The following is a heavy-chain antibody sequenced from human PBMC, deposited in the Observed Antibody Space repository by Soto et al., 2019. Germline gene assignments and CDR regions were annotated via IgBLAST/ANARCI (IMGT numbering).Heavy chain of an antibody. V-gene: IGHV3-13*01. D-gene: IGHD6-19*01. J-gene: IGHJ4*02. CDR3: AREHDAHSCAWQEFDH. CDR2: IAIGGDT. Sequence: EVALVESGGGLVQTGGSLRLSCAASGFTFSNYDMHWVRQVTGKGLEWISAIAIGGDTFYSDSVKGRFTISRENAKNSLYLQMNSRRVVDTAVYYCAREHDAHSCAWQEFDHWGQGTLVTVSS. CDR1: GFTFSNYD.